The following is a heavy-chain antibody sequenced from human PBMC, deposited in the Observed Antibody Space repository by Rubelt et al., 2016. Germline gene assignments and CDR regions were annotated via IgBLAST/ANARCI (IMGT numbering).Heavy chain of an antibody. D-gene: IGHD2-15*01. CDR1: GGSISSHY. V-gene: IGHV4-59*08. CDR2: IHSSGST. CDR3: ARHKPTTLAAVHFDY. J-gene: IGHJ4*02. Sequence: QVQLQESGPGLVKPSETLSLTCTVSGGSISSHYWSWIRKPPGKGLEWIAYIHSSGSTNQNPSLKTRVTSSVATSKNQFSLRLSSLTAADTAVYYCARHKPTTLAAVHFDYWGQGTLVTVSS.